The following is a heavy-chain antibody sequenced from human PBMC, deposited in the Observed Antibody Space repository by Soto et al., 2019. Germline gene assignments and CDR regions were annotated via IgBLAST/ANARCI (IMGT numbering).Heavy chain of an antibody. J-gene: IGHJ4*02. D-gene: IGHD1-7*01. CDR1: GFTFSSYA. CDR2: ISGSGGST. V-gene: IGHV3-23*01. Sequence: GXSLRLSCAASGFTFSSYAISWVVQAPGKGLEWVSAISGSGGSTYYADSVKGRFTISRDNSKNTLYLQMNSLRVEDTAVYYCAKSVNWNYVCWGQGTLVTVSS. CDR3: AKSVNWNYVC.